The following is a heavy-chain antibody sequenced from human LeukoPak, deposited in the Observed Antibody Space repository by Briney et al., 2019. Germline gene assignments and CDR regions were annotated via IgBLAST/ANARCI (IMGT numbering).Heavy chain of an antibody. D-gene: IGHD3-22*01. CDR1: GFTFSNYW. J-gene: IGHJ4*02. CDR2: VKPDGSEK. CDR3: ARDRGYYVFDY. Sequence: SGGSLRLSCVASGFTFSNYWMTWVRQAPGKGLEWVAHVKPDGSEKSYVDSVKGRFTISRDNAQNSLYLQMNSLRAEDTAVYYCARDRGYYVFDYWGQGTLVTVSS. V-gene: IGHV3-7*01.